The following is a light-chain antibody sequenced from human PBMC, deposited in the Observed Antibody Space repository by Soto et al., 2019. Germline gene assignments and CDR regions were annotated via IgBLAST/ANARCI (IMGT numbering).Light chain of an antibody. Sequence: ILLTQSPCTLALSPGERATLSCGARQSVRGNFLAWYQEKPGHAPRLLIYGASNRATGIPDRLSGSGSGTDFTLTISRLEPEDFPVYYCQQYGSSGTFGQGTKVDIK. CDR3: QQYGSSGT. CDR2: GAS. V-gene: IGKV3-20*01. J-gene: IGKJ1*01. CDR1: QSVRGNF.